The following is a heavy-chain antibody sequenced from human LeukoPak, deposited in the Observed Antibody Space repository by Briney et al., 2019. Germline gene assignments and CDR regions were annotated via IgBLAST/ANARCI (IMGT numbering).Heavy chain of an antibody. V-gene: IGHV4-31*03. CDR1: GGSISSADYY. CDR3: ARKKDDGDYHIDY. CDR2: ICYSGTT. J-gene: IGHJ4*02. D-gene: IGHD4-17*01. Sequence: PSQTLSLTCTVSGGSISSADYYWSWIRQHPGKGLEWIGYICYSGTTYYNPSLKSRLTISVDTSKNQFSLRLSSVTAADTAVYSCARKKDDGDYHIDYWGPGTLVTVSS.